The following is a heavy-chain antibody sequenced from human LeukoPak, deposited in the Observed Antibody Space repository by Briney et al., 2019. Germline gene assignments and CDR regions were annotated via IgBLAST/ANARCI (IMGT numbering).Heavy chain of an antibody. Sequence: PSETLSLTCTVSGGSISSYYWSWIRQPPGKGLEWIGYIYYSGSTNYNPSLKSRVTISVDTSKNQFSLKLSSVTAADTAVYYCARELWFGESEYYMDVWGKGTTVTISS. CDR3: ARELWFGESEYYMDV. D-gene: IGHD3-10*01. J-gene: IGHJ6*03. CDR1: GGSISSYY. CDR2: IYYSGST. V-gene: IGHV4-59*01.